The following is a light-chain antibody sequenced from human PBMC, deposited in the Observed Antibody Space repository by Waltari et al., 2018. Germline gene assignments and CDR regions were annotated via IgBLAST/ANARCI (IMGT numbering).Light chain of an antibody. J-gene: IGKJ4*01. CDR1: QSLSSNY. CDR3: QHHGSSPP. CDR2: AAS. V-gene: IGKV3-20*01. Sequence: EIVLTQSPATLSLSPGESATLSCRASQSLSSNYVAWYQQKPGQPPRLLISAASRRATGIPDRFSGSGSGTDFTLTIRRLEPGDFAVYYCQHHGSSPPFGGGTKVEI.